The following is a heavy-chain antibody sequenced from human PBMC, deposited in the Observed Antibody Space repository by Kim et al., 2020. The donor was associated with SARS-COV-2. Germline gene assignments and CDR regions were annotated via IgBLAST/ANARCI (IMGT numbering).Heavy chain of an antibody. Sequence: DSVKGRVTTSRKNCKNTLYLQMNSLSAEDTAVYYCAKDLNPYDSSGYYPYWGQGTLVTVSS. J-gene: IGHJ4*02. D-gene: IGHD3-22*01. CDR3: AKDLNPYDSSGYYPY. V-gene: IGHV3-33*06.